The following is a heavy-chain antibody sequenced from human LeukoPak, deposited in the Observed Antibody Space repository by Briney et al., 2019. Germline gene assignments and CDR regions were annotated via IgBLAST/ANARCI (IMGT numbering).Heavy chain of an antibody. CDR1: GYTFTTYY. CDR2: INPSGGST. CDR3: ARGGYGDRIDY. D-gene: IGHD4-17*01. J-gene: IGHJ4*02. Sequence: ASVKVSCKASGYTFTTYYIHWVRQAPGQGLEWMGVINPSGGSTSFAQEFQARLTMTRDTSTSTVYMELSRLRSEDTAVYYCARGGYGDRIDYWGQGTLVSVSS. V-gene: IGHV1-46*01.